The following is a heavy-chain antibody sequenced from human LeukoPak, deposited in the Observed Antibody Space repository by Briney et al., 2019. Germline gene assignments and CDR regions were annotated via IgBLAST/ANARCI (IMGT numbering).Heavy chain of an antibody. CDR2: IIPIFGTA. CDR3: ASHYYDSSGYYYGFDY. Sequence: SVKVSDYASGGTFSSYAISWVRQAPGQGLEWMGGIIPIFGTANYAQKFQGRVTITADESTSTAYMELSSLRSEDTAVYYCASHYYDSSGYYYGFDYWGQGNLVTVSS. V-gene: IGHV1-69*13. J-gene: IGHJ4*02. D-gene: IGHD3-22*01. CDR1: GGTFSSYA.